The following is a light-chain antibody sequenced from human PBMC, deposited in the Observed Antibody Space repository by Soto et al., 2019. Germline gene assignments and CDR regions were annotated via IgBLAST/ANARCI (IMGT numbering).Light chain of an antibody. CDR3: SSYTSSSTLV. J-gene: IGLJ1*01. Sequence: QSALTQPASVSGSPGQSITISCTGTSSDVGGYNYVSWYQQHPGKAPKLMIYEVSNRPSGVSNRFSGSKSGNTASLTISGRQPEDEAAYYCSSYTSSSTLVFGTGTKLTVL. V-gene: IGLV2-14*01. CDR1: SSDVGGYNY. CDR2: EVS.